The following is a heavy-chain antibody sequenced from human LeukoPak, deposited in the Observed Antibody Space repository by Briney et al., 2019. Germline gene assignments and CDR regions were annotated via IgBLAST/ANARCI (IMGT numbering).Heavy chain of an antibody. J-gene: IGHJ4*02. CDR2: ICSSSSLI. CDR1: GFTFSSYS. D-gene: IGHD2-2*01. Sequence: WGSLRVSSAAPGFTFSSYSMNWVREALGKGLEWVSSICSSSSLIYYTDSVRGRFTISRDYAKNSLYLQMNSLRDEDTAVYYCARDSCSSTSCYFYYWGQGTLVTVSS. V-gene: IGHV3-21*01. CDR3: ARDSCSSTSCYFYY.